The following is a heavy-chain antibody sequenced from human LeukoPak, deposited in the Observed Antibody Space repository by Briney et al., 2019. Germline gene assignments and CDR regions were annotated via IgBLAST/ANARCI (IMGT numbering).Heavy chain of an antibody. V-gene: IGHV3-23*01. CDR2: ISSSGGGT. Sequence: GGSLRLSCAASGFTFKSYAMTWVRQAPGKGLEWVSTISSSGGGTFYADSVKGRFTSSRDNSKNTLYLQMNSLRAEDTAVYYCAKGGWLEYWGQGTLVTVYS. CDR1: GFTFKSYA. CDR3: AKGGWLEY. D-gene: IGHD6-19*01. J-gene: IGHJ4*02.